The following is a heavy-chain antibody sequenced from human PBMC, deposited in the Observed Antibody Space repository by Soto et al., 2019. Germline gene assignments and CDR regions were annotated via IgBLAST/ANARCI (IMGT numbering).Heavy chain of an antibody. V-gene: IGHV3-7*01. CDR2: INEDGRQT. CDR3: GGGPTITGKADDS. J-gene: IGHJ5*01. Sequence: EVDLVESGGTLVQPGGSLRLSCAASGFDFSFYWMTWVRQAPGKGLEWVATINEDGRQTFHVDSVRGRFTISRDNAKNSLHLQMNSLRVEDTAVYYCGGGPTITGKADDSWGQGTLVTVSS. D-gene: IGHD1-20*01. CDR1: GFDFSFYW.